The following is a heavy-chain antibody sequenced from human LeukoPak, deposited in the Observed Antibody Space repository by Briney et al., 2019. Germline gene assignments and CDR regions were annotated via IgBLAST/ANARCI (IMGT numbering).Heavy chain of an antibody. CDR1: GGTFSSYA. J-gene: IGHJ3*02. CDR3: ARGTDSGSYYTSGGAFDI. CDR2: IIPIFGTA. V-gene: IGHV1-69*06. D-gene: IGHD1-26*01. Sequence: ASVKVSCKASGGTFSSYAISWVRQAPGQGLEWMGGIIPIFGTANYAQKFQGRVTITADKSTSTAYMELSSLRSEDTAVYYCARGTDSGSYYTSGGAFDIWGQGTMVTVSP.